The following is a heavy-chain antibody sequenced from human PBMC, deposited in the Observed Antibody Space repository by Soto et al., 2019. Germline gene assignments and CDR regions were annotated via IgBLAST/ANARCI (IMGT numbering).Heavy chain of an antibody. Sequence: QVQLVESGGGVVQPGRSLRLSCAASGFTFSSYAMHWVRQAPGKGLEWVAVISYDGSNKYYADSVKGRFTISRDNSKNPLYLQMNSLRAEDTALYYCARWAYYLDSSGYLSREGLNYWGQGTLVTVSS. CDR3: ARWAYYLDSSGYLSREGLNY. CDR1: GFTFSSYA. D-gene: IGHD3-22*01. V-gene: IGHV3-30-3*01. J-gene: IGHJ4*02. CDR2: ISYDGSNK.